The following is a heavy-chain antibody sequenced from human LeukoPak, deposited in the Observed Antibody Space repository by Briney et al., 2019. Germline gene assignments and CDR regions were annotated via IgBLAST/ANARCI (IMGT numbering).Heavy chain of an antibody. D-gene: IGHD4-11*01. CDR3: ASQYLNGMDV. Sequence: GGSLRLSCEASGFTFSSYWMSWVRQAPGKGLEWVANIKQDGSEKYYVDSVKGRFTISRDNAKNSLYLQMNSLRAEDTAVYYCASQYLNGMDVWGQGTTVTVSS. CDR1: GFTFSSYW. J-gene: IGHJ6*02. CDR2: IKQDGSEK. V-gene: IGHV3-7*03.